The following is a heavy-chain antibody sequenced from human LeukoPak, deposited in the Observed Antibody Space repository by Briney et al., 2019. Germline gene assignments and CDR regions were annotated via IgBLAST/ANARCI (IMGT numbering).Heavy chain of an antibody. J-gene: IGHJ4*02. V-gene: IGHV3-21*04. D-gene: IGHD3-16*01. CDR3: ARYKTRYYDYVWGSYPY. Sequence: GGSLRLSCAASGFTFSSYSMNWVRQAPGKGLEWVSSISSSSSYIYYADSVKGRFTISRDNAKNSLYLQMNSLRAEDTAVYYCARYKTRYYDYVWGSYPYWGQGTLVTVSS. CDR2: ISSSSSYI. CDR1: GFTFSSYS.